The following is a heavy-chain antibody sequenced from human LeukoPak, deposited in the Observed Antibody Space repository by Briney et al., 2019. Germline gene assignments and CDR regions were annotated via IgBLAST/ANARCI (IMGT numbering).Heavy chain of an antibody. J-gene: IGHJ1*01. CDR1: GGSISSYY. CDR3: ARVESGYGDYLHTALAEYFQH. V-gene: IGHV4-59*01. D-gene: IGHD4-17*01. Sequence: SETLSLTCTVSGGSISSYYWSWIRQPPGKGLEWIGYIYYSGSTNDNPSLKSRVTISVDTSKNQCSLKLSSVTAADTAVYYCARVESGYGDYLHTALAEYFQHWGQGTLVTVSS. CDR2: IYYSGST.